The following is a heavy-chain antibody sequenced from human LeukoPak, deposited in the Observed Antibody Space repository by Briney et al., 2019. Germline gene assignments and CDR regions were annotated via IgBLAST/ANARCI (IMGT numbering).Heavy chain of an antibody. J-gene: IGHJ4*02. CDR1: GYTLTELS. V-gene: IGHV1-24*01. CDR3: ATGLLRYFDWLFE. D-gene: IGHD3-9*01. Sequence: ASVKVSCKVSGYTLTELSMHWVRQAPGKGLEWMGGFDSEDGETIYAQKFQGRVTMTEDTSTDTAYMELSSLRSEDTAVYYCATGLLRYFDWLFEWGQGTLVTVSS. CDR2: FDSEDGET.